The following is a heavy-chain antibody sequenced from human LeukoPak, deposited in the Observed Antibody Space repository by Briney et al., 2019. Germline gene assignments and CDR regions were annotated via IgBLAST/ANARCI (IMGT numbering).Heavy chain of an antibody. V-gene: IGHV4-59*12. CDR3: ARSKPSTIAAAAIFDY. D-gene: IGHD6-13*01. J-gene: IGHJ4*02. CDR1: GGSISSYY. CDR2: IYYSGST. Sequence: PSETLSLTCTVSGGSISSYYWSWIRQPPGKGLEWIGYIYYSGSTYYNPSLKSRVTISVDTSKNQFSLKLSSVTAADTAVYYCARSKPSTIAAAAIFDYWGQGTLVTVSS.